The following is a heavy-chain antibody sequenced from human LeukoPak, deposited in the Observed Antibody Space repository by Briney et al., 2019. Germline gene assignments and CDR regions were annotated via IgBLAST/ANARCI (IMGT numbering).Heavy chain of an antibody. CDR2: ISGSGANT. J-gene: IGHJ4*02. Sequence: LSGGSLRLSCAASGFTFSNYAMSWVRQAPGKGLEWVSGISGSGANTYHADSVKGRFTISRDNSKNTLYVQMNSLRAEDTAVYYCATEKGDSSDYWGQGTLVTVSS. CDR1: GFTFSNYA. CDR3: ATEKGDSSDY. V-gene: IGHV3-23*01. D-gene: IGHD2-21*01.